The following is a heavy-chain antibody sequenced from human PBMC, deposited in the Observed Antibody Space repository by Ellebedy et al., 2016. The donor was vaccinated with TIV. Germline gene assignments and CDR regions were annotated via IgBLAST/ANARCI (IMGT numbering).Heavy chain of an antibody. CDR1: GYTLTELS. CDR2: IIPIFGTA. CDR3: ATRGGTGIYYYYYGMDV. V-gene: IGHV1-24*01. J-gene: IGHJ6*02. D-gene: IGHD3-16*01. Sequence: ASVKVSCKVSGYTLTELSMHWVRQAPGQGLEWMGGIIPIFGTATYAQKFQGRVTMTEDTSTDTAYMELSSLRSEDTAVYYCATRGGTGIYYYYYGMDVWGQGTTVTVSS.